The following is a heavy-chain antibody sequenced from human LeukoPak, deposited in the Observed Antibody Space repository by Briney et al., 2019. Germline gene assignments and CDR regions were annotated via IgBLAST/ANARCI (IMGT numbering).Heavy chain of an antibody. Sequence: SETLSLTCTVSGGSISSYYWSWIRQPPGKGLEWIGYIYYSGSTNYNPSLKSRVTISVDTAKNQFSLKLTSVTAADTAVYYCARDPVTGNYYYYGMDVWGQGTTVTVSS. J-gene: IGHJ6*02. D-gene: IGHD1-20*01. CDR3: ARDPVTGNYYYYGMDV. CDR2: IYYSGST. CDR1: GGSISSYY. V-gene: IGHV4-59*12.